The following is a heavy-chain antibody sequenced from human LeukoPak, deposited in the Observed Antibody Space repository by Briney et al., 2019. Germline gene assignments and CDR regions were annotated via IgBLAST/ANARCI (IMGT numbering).Heavy chain of an antibody. CDR1: GFTFSSYE. Sequence: GGPLRLSCAASGFTFSSYEMNWVRQAPGKGLEWVSYISSSGSTIYYADSVKGRFTISRDNAKNSLYLQMNSLRAEDTAVYYCARASSWSPDFDYWGQGTLVTVSS. CDR3: ARASSWSPDFDY. J-gene: IGHJ4*02. D-gene: IGHD6-13*01. V-gene: IGHV3-48*03. CDR2: ISSSGSTI.